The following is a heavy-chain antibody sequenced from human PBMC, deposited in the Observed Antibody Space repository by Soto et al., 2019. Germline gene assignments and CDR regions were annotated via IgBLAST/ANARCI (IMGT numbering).Heavy chain of an antibody. D-gene: IGHD3-3*01. CDR2: XXXGXGXT. V-gene: IGHV1-3*01. CDR1: GYTFTSYA. CDR3: AIARVADSSLDH. Sequence: ASLRVSCKAAGYTFTSYAMHWGRQAPGQRLEXMGWXXXGXGXTXYXXXXQGRVTITRDTSASTAYMELSSLRSDDTAVYYCAIARVADSSLDHWGQGTLVTVSS. J-gene: IGHJ4*02.